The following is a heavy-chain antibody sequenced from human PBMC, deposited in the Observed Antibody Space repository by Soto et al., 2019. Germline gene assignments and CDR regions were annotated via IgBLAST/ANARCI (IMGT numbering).Heavy chain of an antibody. J-gene: IGHJ4*02. V-gene: IGHV3-23*01. Sequence: EVQLLESGGGLVQPGGSLRLSCAASGFTFSSYAMSWVRQAPGKGLEWVSAISGSGGSTYYADSVKGRFTISRDNSKNTLYLQINSLRAEDTAVYYCAKDLGGDYGGFDYWGQGTLLTVSS. CDR1: GFTFSSYA. CDR3: AKDLGGDYGGFDY. D-gene: IGHD4-17*01. CDR2: ISGSGGST.